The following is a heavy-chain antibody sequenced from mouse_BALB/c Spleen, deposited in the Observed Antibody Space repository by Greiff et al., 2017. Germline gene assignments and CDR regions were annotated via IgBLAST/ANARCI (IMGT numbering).Heavy chain of an antibody. CDR3: AREGYEAWFAY. J-gene: IGHJ3*01. V-gene: IGHV5-9-4*01. CDR1: GFTFSSYA. Sequence: EVQLVESGGGLVKPGGSLKLSCAASGFTFSSYAMAWVRQSPEKRLEWVAEISSGGSYTYYPDTVTGRFTISRDNAKNTLYLEMSSLRSEDTAMYYCAREGYEAWFAYWGQGTLVTVSA. CDR2: ISSGGSYT. D-gene: IGHD2-3*01.